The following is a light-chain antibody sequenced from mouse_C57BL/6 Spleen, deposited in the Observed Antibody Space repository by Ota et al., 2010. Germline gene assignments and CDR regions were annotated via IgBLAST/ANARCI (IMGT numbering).Light chain of an antibody. Sequence: DVVLTQTPLSLPVNIGDQASISCKSTKSLLNSDGFTYLDWYLQKPGQSPQLLIYLVSNRIFWSSRQVQWQWSGTDFTLKISRVEAEVVGSFISCFQYTIFLSTFG. CDR2: LVS. J-gene: IGKJ2*02. CDR3: FQYTIFLST. V-gene: IGKV1-99*01. CDR1: KSLLNSDGFTY.